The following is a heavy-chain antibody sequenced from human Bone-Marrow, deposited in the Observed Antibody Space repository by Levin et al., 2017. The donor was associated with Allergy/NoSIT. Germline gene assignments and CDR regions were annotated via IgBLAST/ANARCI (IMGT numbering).Heavy chain of an antibody. J-gene: IGHJ4*02. CDR3: TTLGSGRKLDY. Sequence: GGSLRLSCSASGFTFADAWMTWVRQIPGKGLECVGRIKSKTDGGSTDYAAPVKGRFTISRDDSRSTLYLQMSSLNTEDSGVYYCTTLGSGRKLDYWGQGSLVTVSS. CDR1: GFTFADAW. CDR2: IKSKTDGGST. V-gene: IGHV3-15*01. D-gene: IGHD3-10*01.